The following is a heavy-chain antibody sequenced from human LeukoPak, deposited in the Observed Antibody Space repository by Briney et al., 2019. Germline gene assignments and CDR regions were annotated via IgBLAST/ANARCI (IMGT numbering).Heavy chain of an antibody. CDR3: ARGGPVKSIYDLHWYDP. CDR2: INSDGSRT. CDR1: GFTFSSYW. V-gene: IGHV3-74*01. D-gene: IGHD5/OR15-5a*01. Sequence: PGGSLRLSCAASGFTFSSYWLHWVRQTPGKGLAWVSRINSDGSRTNYADSVKGRFTSSRDNAKNTLYLQMNSLRVEDTAVYFCARGGPVKSIYDLHWYDPWGQGTLVTVSS. J-gene: IGHJ5*02.